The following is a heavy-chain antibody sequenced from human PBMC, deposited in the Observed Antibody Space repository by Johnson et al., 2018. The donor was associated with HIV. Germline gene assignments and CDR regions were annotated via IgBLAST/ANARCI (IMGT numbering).Heavy chain of an antibody. Sequence: VQLVESGGGLVQPGGSLGLSCAASGFTFSTYAMTWVRQAPGKGLECVSVIYSGGSTYYADSVKGRFTISRDNAKNSLYLQMNSLRAEDTAVYYCARHWGNDAFDIWGQGTMVTVSS. CDR3: ARHWGNDAFDI. J-gene: IGHJ3*02. V-gene: IGHV3-66*04. D-gene: IGHD7-27*01. CDR2: IYSGGST. CDR1: GFTFSTYA.